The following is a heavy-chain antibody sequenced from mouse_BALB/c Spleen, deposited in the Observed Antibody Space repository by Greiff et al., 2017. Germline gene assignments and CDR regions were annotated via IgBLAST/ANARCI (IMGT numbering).Heavy chain of an antibody. Sequence: VQLQQSGPGLVKPSQSLSLTCSVTGYSITSGYYWNWIRQFPGNKLEWMGYISYDGSNNYNPSLKNRISITRDTSKNQFFLKLNSVTTEDTATYYCAREGDRYEDYWGQGTTLTVSS. D-gene: IGHD2-14*01. J-gene: IGHJ2*01. V-gene: IGHV3-6*02. CDR2: ISYDGSN. CDR3: AREGDRYEDY. CDR1: GYSITSGYY.